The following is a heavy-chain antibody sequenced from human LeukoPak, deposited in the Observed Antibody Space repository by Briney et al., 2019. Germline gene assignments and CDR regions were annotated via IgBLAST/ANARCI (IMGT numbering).Heavy chain of an antibody. CDR1: GFTVSSYL. D-gene: IGHD1-26*01. CDR3: ARAASGSYPGYFDY. J-gene: IGHJ4*02. V-gene: IGHV3-7*01. CDR2: IKQDGNAK. Sequence: PGGSLRLSCAASGFTVSSYLMSWLRQARGERLEYVANIKQDGNAKYSLASEKGRFAISRDNAKNSLYLQMSSLRAEDTAVYYCARAASGSYPGYFDYWGQGTLVTVSS.